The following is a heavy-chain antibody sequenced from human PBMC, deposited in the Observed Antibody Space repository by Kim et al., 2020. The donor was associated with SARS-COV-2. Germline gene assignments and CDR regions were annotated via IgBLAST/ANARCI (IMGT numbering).Heavy chain of an antibody. V-gene: IGHV1-24*01. J-gene: IGHJ4*02. CDR3: ATRIEDYFDY. D-gene: IGHD1-26*01. Sequence: ETIYEQKFQGRATMTEDTSTDTAYMELSSLRSEDSAVYYCATRIEDYFDYWGQGALVTVSS. CDR2: ET.